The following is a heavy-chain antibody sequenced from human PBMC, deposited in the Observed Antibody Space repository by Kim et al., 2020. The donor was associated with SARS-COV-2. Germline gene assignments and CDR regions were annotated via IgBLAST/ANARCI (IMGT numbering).Heavy chain of an antibody. D-gene: IGHD4-17*01. Sequence: AKYAQKYHGRVTIPADDSTRTAYMELSSLRSEDTAVYYCASAATVGPFDYWGQGTLVTVSS. J-gene: IGHJ4*02. V-gene: IGHV1-69*01. CDR3: ASAATVGPFDY. CDR2: A.